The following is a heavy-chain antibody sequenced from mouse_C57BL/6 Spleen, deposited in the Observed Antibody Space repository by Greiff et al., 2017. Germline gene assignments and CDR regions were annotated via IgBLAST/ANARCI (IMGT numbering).Heavy chain of an antibody. D-gene: IGHD2-4*01. Sequence: VQLQESGAELVRPGASVTLSCKASGYTFTDYEMHWVKQTPVHGLEWIGAIDPETGGTAYNQKFKGKAILTADKSSSTAYMELRSLTSEDSAVYYCTRGGDYDVYAMDYWGQGTSVTVSS. CDR2: IDPETGGT. CDR3: TRGGDYDVYAMDY. CDR1: GYTFTDYE. J-gene: IGHJ4*01. V-gene: IGHV1-15*01.